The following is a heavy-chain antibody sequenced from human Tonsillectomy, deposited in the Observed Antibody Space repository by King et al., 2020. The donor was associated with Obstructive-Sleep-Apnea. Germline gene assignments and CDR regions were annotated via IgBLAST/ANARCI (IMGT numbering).Heavy chain of an antibody. CDR1: GGSISSSSYY. CDR3: ARDGPAGYSSSHDY. CDR2: IYYSGST. V-gene: IGHV4-39*07. J-gene: IGHJ4*02. Sequence: QLQESGPGLVKPSETLSLTCTVSGGSISSSSYYWGWIRQPPGKGLEWIGSIYYSGSTYYNPSLKSRVTISVDTSKNQFSLKLSSVTAADTAVYYCARDGPAGYSSSHDYWGQGTLVTVSS. D-gene: IGHD6-13*01.